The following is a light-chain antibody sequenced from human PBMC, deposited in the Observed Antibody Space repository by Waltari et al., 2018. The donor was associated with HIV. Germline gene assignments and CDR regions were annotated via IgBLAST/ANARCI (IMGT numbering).Light chain of an antibody. CDR3: SSYTGRSTHVV. CDR1: SGDVGGYNY. V-gene: IGLV2-14*03. J-gene: IGLJ2*01. Sequence: QSALTQPASVSGSPGQSITISCTGTSGDVGGYNYVSWYQQQPGQVPQLIIYEVSIRPSGVSDRFSGFKSGNTASLTISGLQAEDEADYHCSSYTGRSTHVVFGGGTKLTVL. CDR2: EVS.